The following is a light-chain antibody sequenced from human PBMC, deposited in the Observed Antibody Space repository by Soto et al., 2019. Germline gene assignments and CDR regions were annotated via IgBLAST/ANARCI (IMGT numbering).Light chain of an antibody. Sequence: QSALTQPPSVSGSPGQSVTISCTGTSSDVGGYNYVSWYQHHPGKAPKLIIYDVSNRPSGISNRFSASKSGNTASLTISGLQAEDEADYYCSSYSSSSTPNYAFGTGTKVTVL. CDR2: DVS. CDR1: SSDVGGYNY. V-gene: IGLV2-14*01. CDR3: SSYSSSSTPNYA. J-gene: IGLJ1*01.